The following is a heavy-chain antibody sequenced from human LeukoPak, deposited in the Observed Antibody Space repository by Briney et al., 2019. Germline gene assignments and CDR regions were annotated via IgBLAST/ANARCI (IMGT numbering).Heavy chain of an antibody. CDR3: ARAVSRVVAATRFDP. CDR1: GGSISSGDHY. J-gene: IGHJ5*02. Sequence: KPSETLSLTCTVSGGSISSGDHYWSWIRQPPGKGLEWIGYIYYSGSTYYNPSLKSRVTISVDTSKNQFSLKLSSVTAADTAVYYCARAVSRVVAATRFDPWGQGTLVTVSS. CDR2: IYYSGST. V-gene: IGHV4-30-4*01. D-gene: IGHD2-15*01.